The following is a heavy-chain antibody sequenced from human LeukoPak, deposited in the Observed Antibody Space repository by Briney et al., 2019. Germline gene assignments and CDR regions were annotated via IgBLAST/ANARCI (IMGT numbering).Heavy chain of an antibody. CDR2: IGTGGDT. J-gene: IGHJ4*02. D-gene: IGHD6-13*01. Sequence: PGGSLRLSCAASGFAFSSYALHWVRRAPGKGREWVSAIGTGGDTYHADSVMGRFTISRDNAKKSLYLHMNSLIAEDMAVYYCARAVAAAVIDYWGQGTLVTVSS. CDR1: GFAFSSYA. V-gene: IGHV3-47*01. CDR3: ARAVAAAVIDY.